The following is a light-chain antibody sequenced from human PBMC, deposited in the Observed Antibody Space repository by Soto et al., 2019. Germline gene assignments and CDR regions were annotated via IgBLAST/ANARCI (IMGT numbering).Light chain of an antibody. V-gene: IGKV3-20*01. CDR2: GAS. J-gene: IGKJ4*01. CDR1: QSVSSSY. Sequence: EIVLTQSPGTLSLSPGERATLSCRASQSVSSSYLAWYQQEPGQAPRLLIYGASSRATGIPDRFSGSGSGTDFTLTISRLEPEDFAVDYCQQYGSSPLTFGGGTKVDIK. CDR3: QQYGSSPLT.